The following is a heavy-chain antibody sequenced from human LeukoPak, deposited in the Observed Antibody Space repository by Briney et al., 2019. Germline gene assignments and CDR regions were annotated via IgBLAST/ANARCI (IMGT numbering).Heavy chain of an antibody. Sequence: GGSLRLSCAASGFTFSSYAMSWVRQAPGKGLEWVSAISGSGGSTYYADAVKGRFTISRDNSKNTLYLQMNSLRAEDTAVYYCASPPTTYSSGWYGDYWGQGTVVTVSS. CDR3: ASPPTTYSSGWYGDY. V-gene: IGHV3-23*01. CDR1: GFTFSSYA. CDR2: ISGSGGST. D-gene: IGHD6-19*01. J-gene: IGHJ4*02.